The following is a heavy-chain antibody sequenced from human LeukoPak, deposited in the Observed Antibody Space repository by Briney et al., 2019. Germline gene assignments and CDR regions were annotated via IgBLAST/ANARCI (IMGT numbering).Heavy chain of an antibody. Sequence: PGRSLRLSCAASGFTFSSYGMHWARQAPGKGLEWVAVIWYDGSNKYYADSVKGRFTISRDNSKNTLYLQMNSLRAEDTAVYYCARDVLGYSYDLYGMDVWGQGTTVTVSS. V-gene: IGHV3-33*01. CDR2: IWYDGSNK. D-gene: IGHD5-18*01. CDR3: ARDVLGYSYDLYGMDV. J-gene: IGHJ6*02. CDR1: GFTFSSYG.